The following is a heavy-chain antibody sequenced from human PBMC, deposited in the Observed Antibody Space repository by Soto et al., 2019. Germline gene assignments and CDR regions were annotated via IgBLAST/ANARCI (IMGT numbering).Heavy chain of an antibody. CDR2: ISYDGIQK. CDR1: ILTITSNA. J-gene: IGHJ3*02. D-gene: IGHD2-21*02. Sequence: QVEMVESGGGVVQPGRSLSLSCTSSILTITSNALHWVRQAPGKGLEWIALISYDGIQKYHADSVKGRFTISRDNSKNTVYLQMNSLRPEGTAVYFCARAISGRTAPNPYGFEMWGQGTLVIVSS. V-gene: IGHV3-30*04. CDR3: ARAISGRTAPNPYGFEM.